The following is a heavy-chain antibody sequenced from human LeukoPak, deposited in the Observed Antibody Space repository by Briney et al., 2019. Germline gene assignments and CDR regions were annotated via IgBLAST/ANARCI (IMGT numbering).Heavy chain of an antibody. J-gene: IGHJ5*02. CDR1: GGSFSGYY. CDR2: INHSGST. CDR3: ARGYQLGSYLWFDP. V-gene: IGHV4-34*01. D-gene: IGHD2-2*01. Sequence: KPSETLSLTCAVYGGSFSGYYWSWIRQPPGKGLEWIGEINHSGSTNYNPSLKSRVTISVDTSKNQFSLKLSSVTAADTAVYYCARGYQLGSYLWFDPWGQGTLVTVSS.